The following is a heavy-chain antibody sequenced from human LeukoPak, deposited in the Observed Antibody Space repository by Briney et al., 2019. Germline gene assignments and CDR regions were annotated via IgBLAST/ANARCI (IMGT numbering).Heavy chain of an antibody. V-gene: IGHV1-18*01. CDR2: ISGYNGKT. Sequence: ASVKVSCKAAGYTFTSYGISWVRQAPGQGLEWMGWISGYNGKTLYAQKVQDRVTLTTDTSMNIAYMELRSLRSDDTAVYYCARHDGGWYRSDYWGQGTLVTVSS. J-gene: IGHJ4*02. CDR3: ARHDGGWYRSDY. D-gene: IGHD6-19*01. CDR1: GYTFTSYG.